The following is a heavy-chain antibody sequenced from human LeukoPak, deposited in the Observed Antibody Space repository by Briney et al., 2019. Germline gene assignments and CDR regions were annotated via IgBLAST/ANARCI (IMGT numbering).Heavy chain of an antibody. D-gene: IGHD2/OR15-2a*01. CDR1: GFTFSSHA. CDR2: ISSGGDNT. V-gene: IGHV3-23*01. CDR3: AKEPLSRVSFNCFDP. J-gene: IGHJ5*02. Sequence: GRSLRLSCAASGFTFSSHAMSWVRQAPGKGLEWVSAISSGGDNTYYADSVKGRFTISRDNSKSTLYLQMNSLRAEDTAVYYCAKEPLSRVSFNCFDPWGQGTLVTVSS.